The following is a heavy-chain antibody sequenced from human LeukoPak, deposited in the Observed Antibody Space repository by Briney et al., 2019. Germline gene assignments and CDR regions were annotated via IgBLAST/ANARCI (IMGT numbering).Heavy chain of an antibody. J-gene: IGHJ4*02. CDR2: INGRGSTI. V-gene: IGHV3-48*03. D-gene: IGHD3-16*01. CDR3: ARGGKYASSTHDF. CDR1: GVTFSNYE. Sequence: AGGSLRLSCAASGVTFSNYEMNWVRQAPGKGLEWISYINGRGSTINYADSVKGRFTISRDNAKNSLYLQMSSLRAEDTAVYYCARGGKYASSTHDFWGQGTLVTVSS.